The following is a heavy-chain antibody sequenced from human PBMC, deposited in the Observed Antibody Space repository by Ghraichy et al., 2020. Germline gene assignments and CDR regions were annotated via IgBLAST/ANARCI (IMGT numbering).Heavy chain of an antibody. CDR2: ISSSSSYI. CDR1: GFTSSSYS. CDR3: ASLLRFLESYYYGMDV. Sequence: LSLTCAASGFTSSSYSMNWVRQAPGKGLEWVSSISSSSSYIYYADSVKGRFTISRDNAKNSLYLQMNSLRAEDTAVYYCASLLRFLESYYYGMDVWGQGTTVTVSS. D-gene: IGHD3-3*01. J-gene: IGHJ6*02. V-gene: IGHV3-21*01.